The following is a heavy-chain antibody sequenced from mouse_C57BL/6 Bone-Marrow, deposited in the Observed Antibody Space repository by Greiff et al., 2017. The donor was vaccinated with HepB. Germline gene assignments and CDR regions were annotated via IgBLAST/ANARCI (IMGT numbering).Heavy chain of an antibody. J-gene: IGHJ3*01. CDR1: GYTFTSYT. V-gene: IGHV1-4*01. CDR2: INPSSGYT. D-gene: IGHD1-1*01. CDR3: ARSGYYGSSFAWFAY. Sequence: VQLQQSGAELARPGASVKMSCKASGYTFTSYTMHWVKQRPGQGLEWIGYINPSSGYTKYNQKFKDKATLTADKSSSTAYMQLSSLTSEDSAVYYCARSGYYGSSFAWFAYWGQGTLVTVSA.